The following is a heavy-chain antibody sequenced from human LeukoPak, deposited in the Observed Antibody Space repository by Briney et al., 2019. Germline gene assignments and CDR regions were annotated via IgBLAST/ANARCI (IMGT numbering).Heavy chain of an antibody. J-gene: IGHJ4*02. CDR1: GSIFSSFW. CDR3: AREVGGGATNYFDY. CDR2: INEDGSDK. D-gene: IGHD1-26*01. V-gene: IGHV3-7*05. Sequence: GGSLRLSCAASGSIFSSFWMTWVRQAPGKGLEWVANINEDGSDKYYLDSVRGRFTISRDNAKKSLYLQMDSLRADDTAVYYCAREVGGGATNYFDYWGQGTLVTVSS.